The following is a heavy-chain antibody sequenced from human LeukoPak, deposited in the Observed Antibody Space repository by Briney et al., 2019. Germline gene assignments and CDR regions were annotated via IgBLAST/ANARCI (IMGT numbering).Heavy chain of an antibody. J-gene: IGHJ4*02. CDR2: INHSGST. Sequence: PSETLSLTCAVYGGSFSGYYWSWIRQPPGKGLEWIGEINHSGSTHYNPSLKSRVTISVDTSKNQFSLKLSSVTAADTAVYYCARGLRRGDYDFWSGYYIVSGYFDYWGQGTLVTVSS. CDR1: GGSFSGYY. CDR3: ARGLRRGDYDFWSGYYIVSGYFDY. V-gene: IGHV4-34*01. D-gene: IGHD3-3*01.